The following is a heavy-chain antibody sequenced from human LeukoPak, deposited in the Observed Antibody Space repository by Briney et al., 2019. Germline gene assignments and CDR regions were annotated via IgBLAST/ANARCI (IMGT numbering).Heavy chain of an antibody. CDR2: ITWSSNI. CDR3: ARDPGNSGYGMDV. J-gene: IGHJ6*02. V-gene: IGHV3-48*02. D-gene: IGHD5-12*01. CDR1: GFTFSSYA. Sequence: GGSLRLSCAASGFTFSSYAMSWVRQAPGKGLEWVSHITWSSNIYYADSVKGRSTISRDSAKNSLYLQMNSLRDEDTAVYYCARDPGNSGYGMDVWGQGTTVLVSS.